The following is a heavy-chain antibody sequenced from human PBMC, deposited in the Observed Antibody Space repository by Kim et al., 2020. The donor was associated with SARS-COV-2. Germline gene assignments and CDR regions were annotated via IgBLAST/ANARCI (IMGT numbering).Heavy chain of an antibody. Sequence: SVKVSCKASGGTFRSYAISWVRQAPAQGLEWMGRIIPILGIANYAQKFQGRVTITADKSTSTAYMELSSLRSEDTAVYYCARDQGGITMVRGVITFDYWGQGTPVTVSS. J-gene: IGHJ4*02. D-gene: IGHD3-10*01. CDR3: ARDQGGITMVRGVITFDY. CDR1: GGTFRSYA. CDR2: IIPILGIA. V-gene: IGHV1-69*04.